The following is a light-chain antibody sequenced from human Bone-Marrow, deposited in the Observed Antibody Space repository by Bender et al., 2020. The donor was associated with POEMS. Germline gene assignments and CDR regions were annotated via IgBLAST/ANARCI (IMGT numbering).Light chain of an antibody. V-gene: IGLV2-11*01. Sequence: QSALTQPRSVSGSPGQSVTISCTGTNNDVGRYNFVSWYQQHPDNAPRVMIFDVSKRPSGVPDRFSGSKSGNTASLTVSGLQAEDEADYYCGSYAESHVVFGGGTKLTVL. J-gene: IGLJ2*01. CDR1: NNDVGRYNF. CDR3: GSYAESHVV. CDR2: DVS.